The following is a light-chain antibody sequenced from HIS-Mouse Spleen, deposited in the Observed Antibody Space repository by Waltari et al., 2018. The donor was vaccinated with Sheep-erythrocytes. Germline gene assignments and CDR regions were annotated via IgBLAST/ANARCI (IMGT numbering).Light chain of an antibody. V-gene: IGKV3-11*01. CDR3: QQRSNWYT. CDR1: QSVSSY. CDR2: AAS. Sequence: EIVLTQSPATLSLSPGERATLSCRASQSVSSYLAWYPQKPGQAPRLLIYAASNRATGIPARFSGSGSGTDFTLTISSLEPEDFAVYYCQQRSNWYTFGQGTKLEIK. J-gene: IGKJ2*01.